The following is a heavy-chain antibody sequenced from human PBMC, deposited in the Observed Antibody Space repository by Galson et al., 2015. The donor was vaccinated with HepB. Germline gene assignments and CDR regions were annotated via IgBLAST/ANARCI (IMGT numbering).Heavy chain of an antibody. Sequence: SLRLACAASGFTFHNYAMRWVRQTAGKGLEGVAALGISGDDAYYAGSVKGRFTISRAHSKNTLFLHMNSLRAEDTAIYYCAKDSLGDDEFICSFDYWGQGALVTVSS. CDR1: GFTFHNYA. CDR2: LGISGDDA. V-gene: IGHV3-23*01. D-gene: IGHD3-16*01. CDR3: AKDSLGDDEFICSFDY. J-gene: IGHJ4*02.